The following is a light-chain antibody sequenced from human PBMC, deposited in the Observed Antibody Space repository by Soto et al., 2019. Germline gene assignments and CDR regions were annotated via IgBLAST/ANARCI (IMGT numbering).Light chain of an antibody. CDR1: SSDVDDYKY. Sequence: QSALTQPASVSGSPGQSITISCSGTSSDVDDYKYVSWYQQHPDKAPKLMIYNVSRRTSGVSDRFSGSKSAFTASLTISGLQAEDEADYYCSSYTATTPVVFGTGTKLTVL. J-gene: IGLJ1*01. CDR2: NVS. CDR3: SSYTATTPVV. V-gene: IGLV2-14*01.